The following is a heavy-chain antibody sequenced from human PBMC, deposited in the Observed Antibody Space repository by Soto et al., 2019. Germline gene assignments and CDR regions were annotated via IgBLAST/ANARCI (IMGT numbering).Heavy chain of an antibody. Sequence: PGGSLRLSCAASGFTFSSYAMSWVRQAPGKGLEWVSAISGSGGSTYYADSVKGRFTISRDNSKNTLYLQMNSLRAEDTAVYYCAKDSYYGSGSYYKEAAFDDWGQGTRVTVAS. CDR1: GFTFSSYA. J-gene: IGHJ4*02. CDR2: ISGSGGST. D-gene: IGHD3-10*01. V-gene: IGHV3-23*01. CDR3: AKDSYYGSGSYYKEAAFDD.